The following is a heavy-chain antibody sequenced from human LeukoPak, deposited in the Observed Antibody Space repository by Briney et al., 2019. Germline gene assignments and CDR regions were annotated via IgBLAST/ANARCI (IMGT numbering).Heavy chain of an antibody. Sequence: GGSLRLSCAASGFTVSSNYMSWVRQAPGKGLEWVSVIYSGGSTYYADSVKGRFTISRDNSKNTLYLQMNSPRAEDMAVYYCARARMDYYYGMDVWGQGTTVTVSS. CDR3: ARARMDYYYGMDV. CDR1: GFTVSSNY. J-gene: IGHJ6*02. CDR2: IYSGGST. D-gene: IGHD2-15*01. V-gene: IGHV3-53*01.